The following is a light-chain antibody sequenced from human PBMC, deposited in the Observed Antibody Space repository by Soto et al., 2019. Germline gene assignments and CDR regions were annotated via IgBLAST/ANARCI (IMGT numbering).Light chain of an antibody. CDR3: LQANELPLS. CDR1: EDISRW. V-gene: IGKV1D-12*01. Sequence: QMTQSPSFVSASIGDRVSITCRASEDISRWLGWYQQKPGRAPRLLIFGATSLRSGVPSRFSATEAGTLFTLTITNVQPDDCATYFRLQANELPLSFGQGT. CDR2: GAT. J-gene: IGKJ2*01.